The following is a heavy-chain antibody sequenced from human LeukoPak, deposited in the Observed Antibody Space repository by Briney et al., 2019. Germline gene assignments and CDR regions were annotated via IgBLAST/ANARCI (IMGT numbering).Heavy chain of an antibody. CDR3: ARLVSYDVLTENFYKYYMDV. Sequence: SETLSLTCTVSSGSISSNNYYWGWIRQPPGKGLEWIGSIYYTESTFYNPSLKSRVTMSLDALKNQFTLKVTSVTATDTAVYYCARLVSYDVLTENFYKYYMDVWGKGTTVTVSS. V-gene: IGHV4-39*01. CDR2: IYYTEST. D-gene: IGHD3-9*01. CDR1: SGSISSNNYY. J-gene: IGHJ6*03.